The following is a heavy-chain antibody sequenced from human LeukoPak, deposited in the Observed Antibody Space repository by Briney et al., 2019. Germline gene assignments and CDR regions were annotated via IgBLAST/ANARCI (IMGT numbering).Heavy chain of an antibody. Sequence: GGSLRLSCAASGFTFSNSAMSWVRQAPGKVLDWVSTLSGSGITTYYADSVKGRFTISRDNSKNTLYLQMNSLRAEDTAVYYCAKGIYSSGWSYFDYWGHGTLVTVSS. CDR3: AKGIYSSGWSYFDY. D-gene: IGHD6-19*01. V-gene: IGHV3-23*01. J-gene: IGHJ4*01. CDR2: LSGSGITT. CDR1: GFTFSNSA.